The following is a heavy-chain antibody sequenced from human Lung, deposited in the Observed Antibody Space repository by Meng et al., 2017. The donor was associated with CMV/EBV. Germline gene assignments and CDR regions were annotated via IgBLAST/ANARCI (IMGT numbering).Heavy chain of an antibody. V-gene: IGHV3-30*02. Sequence: QVQVVGSGGGVVQAGGSLRLSCAASGFTFSSYGMHWVRQAPGKGPEWVAFIRNDESDKYYGDSVKGRFTISRDTSKNTVDLQMNSLRTEDTAVYYCAKDDPVFHYWGQGTLVTVSS. J-gene: IGHJ4*02. CDR3: AKDDPVFHY. CDR1: GFTFSSYG. CDR2: IRNDESDK.